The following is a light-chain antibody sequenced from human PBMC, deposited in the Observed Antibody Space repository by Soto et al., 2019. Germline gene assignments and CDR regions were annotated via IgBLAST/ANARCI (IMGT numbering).Light chain of an antibody. CDR1: SSDVGIYNY. CDR2: EVS. CDR3: SSYTSSSTWV. Sequence: QSALTQPASVSGSPGQSITISCTGTSSDVGIYNYVSWYQQHPDKAPKLMIYEVSNRPSGVSNRFSGSKSGNTASLTISGLQAEDEADYYCSSYTSSSTWVFGGGTKVTVL. V-gene: IGLV2-14*01. J-gene: IGLJ3*02.